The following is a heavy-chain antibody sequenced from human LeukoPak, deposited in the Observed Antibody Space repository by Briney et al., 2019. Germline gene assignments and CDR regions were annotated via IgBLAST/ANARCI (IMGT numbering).Heavy chain of an antibody. CDR2: IIPIFGTA. J-gene: IGHJ6*03. CDR1: GGTFSSYA. D-gene: IGHD6-13*01. V-gene: IGHV1-69*06. CDR3: ARVPTPYSSSWYTAYYYYYYMDV. Sequence: ASVKVSCKASGGTFSSYAISWVRQAPGQGLEWMGGIIPIFGTANYAQKFQGRVTITADKSTSTAYMELSSLRSEDTAVYYCARVPTPYSSSWYTAYYYYYYMDVWGKGTTVTVSS.